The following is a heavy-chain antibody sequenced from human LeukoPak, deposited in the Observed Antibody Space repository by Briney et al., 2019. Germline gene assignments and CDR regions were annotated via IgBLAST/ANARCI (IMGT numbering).Heavy chain of an antibody. J-gene: IGHJ1*01. CDR3: AKGNVNYSGGYFHY. V-gene: IGHV3-30-3*01. D-gene: IGHD1-7*01. Sequence: LTGRSLRLSCAASGFTFSSYVMHWVRQAPGKGLEWVAVISSDGNNKYYADSVKGRFTISRDNSKNTLDLQMNSLRAEDTAVYYCAKGNVNYSGGYFHYWGQGTLVTVSS. CDR2: ISSDGNNK. CDR1: GFTFSSYV.